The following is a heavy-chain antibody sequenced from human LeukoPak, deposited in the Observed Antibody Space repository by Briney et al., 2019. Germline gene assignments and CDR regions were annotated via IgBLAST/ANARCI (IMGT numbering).Heavy chain of an antibody. V-gene: IGHV4-59*01. J-gene: IGHJ5*02. CDR3: ARRRDAAGLRRNWLDP. CDR2: IYYSGST. D-gene: IGHD3-16*01. Sequence: SETLSLTCTVSGGFISSYYWSWIRQPPGKGLEWIGYIYYSGSTNYNPSLKSRVTISVDKSKNKFSMKLSSVSAADTAVYYCARRRDAAGLRRNWLDPSGEGTLVTASP. CDR1: GGFISSYY.